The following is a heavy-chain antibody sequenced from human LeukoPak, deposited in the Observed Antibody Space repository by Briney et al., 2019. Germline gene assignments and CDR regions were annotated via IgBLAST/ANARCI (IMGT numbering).Heavy chain of an antibody. Sequence: GASVKVSCKASGYTIDSYSISWVRQAPGQGLEWMGWISAYNGKTNYAQRVQGRVTMTTDTSTSTAYMELRSLRSDDTAVYYCARGDCSGGGCILPVHLRHWGQGTRVTVSS. J-gene: IGHJ1*01. CDR3: ARGDCSGGGCILPVHLRH. CDR2: ISAYNGKT. D-gene: IGHD2-15*01. V-gene: IGHV1-18*01. CDR1: GYTIDSYS.